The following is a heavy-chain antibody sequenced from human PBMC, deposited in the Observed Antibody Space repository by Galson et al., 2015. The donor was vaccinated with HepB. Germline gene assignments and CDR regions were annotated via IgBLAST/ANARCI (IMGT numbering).Heavy chain of an antibody. CDR2: IHDSGTT. Sequence: ETLSLTCTVSGGSINSYYWSWVRQPPGKGLEWVAWIHDSGTTNYSPPLKSRVTISIDTSKNQFSLKLNSVTPADTAVYFCARGGASSKYFDSWGQGSLVTVSS. CDR3: ARGGASSKYFDS. J-gene: IGHJ4*02. CDR1: GGSINSYY. V-gene: IGHV4-59*01.